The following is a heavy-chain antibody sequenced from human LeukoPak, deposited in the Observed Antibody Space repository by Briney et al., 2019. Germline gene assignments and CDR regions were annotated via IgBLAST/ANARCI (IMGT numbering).Heavy chain of an antibody. V-gene: IGHV4-38-2*02. CDR2: IYHSGST. CDR3: AGGGWELPN. CDR1: GGSISSGYY. J-gene: IGHJ4*02. D-gene: IGHD1-26*01. Sequence: SETLSLTCTVSGGSISSGYYWGWIRQPPGKGLEWIGSIYHSGSTNYNPSLKSRVTISVDTSKNRFSLKLSSVTAADTAVYYCAGGGWELPNWGQGTLVTVSS.